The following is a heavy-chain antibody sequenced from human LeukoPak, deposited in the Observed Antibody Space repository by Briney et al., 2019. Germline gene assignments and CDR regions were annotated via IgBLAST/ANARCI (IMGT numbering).Heavy chain of an antibody. V-gene: IGHV3-23*01. CDR3: AKDPLGPGIAVAGPFDY. Sequence: PGGSLRLSCAASGFTFSSYAMSWVRQAPGKGLEWVSAISGSGGSTYYADSVKGRFTISRDNSQNTLYLQMNSLRAEDTAVYYCAKDPLGPGIAVAGPFDYWGQGTLVTVSS. D-gene: IGHD6-19*01. CDR2: ISGSGGST. CDR1: GFTFSSYA. J-gene: IGHJ4*02.